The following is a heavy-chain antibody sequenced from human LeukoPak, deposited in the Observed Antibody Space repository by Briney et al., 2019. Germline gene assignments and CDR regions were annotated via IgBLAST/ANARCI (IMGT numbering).Heavy chain of an antibody. CDR2: IYYSGST. J-gene: IGHJ4*02. CDR3: ARGPGMATIKD. D-gene: IGHD5-24*01. CDR1: GGSISSHY. V-gene: IGHV4-59*11. Sequence: SETLTLTCIVSGGSISSHYWSWIRQPPGKGLECIGNIYYSGSTNYNPSLKSRVTISIDTSKNQFSLKLSSVTAADTAVYYCARGPGMATIKDWGQGTLVTVSS.